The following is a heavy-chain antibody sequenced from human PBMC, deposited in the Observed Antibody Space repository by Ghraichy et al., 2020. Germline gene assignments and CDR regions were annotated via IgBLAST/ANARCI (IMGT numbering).Heavy chain of an antibody. CDR2: ISGSSSDT. V-gene: IGHV3-11*06. CDR3: ARNPSAYDYPDH. Sequence: GGSLRLSCSASGFTFSNYYMSWIRQAPGKGLEWISYISGSSSDTNYADSVKGRFTISRDNAKNSLYLQMSSRRVEDTAMYYCARNPSAYDYPDHWGEGTHVTVSS. J-gene: IGHJ4*02. D-gene: IGHD5-12*01. CDR1: GFTFSNYY.